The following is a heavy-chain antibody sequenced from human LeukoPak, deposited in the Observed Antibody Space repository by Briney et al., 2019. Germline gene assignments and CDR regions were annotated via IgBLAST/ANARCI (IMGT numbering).Heavy chain of an antibody. CDR2: IRYDVSNK. V-gene: IGHV3-30*02. CDR1: GFTFSSYG. Sequence: GGSLRLSCAASGFTFSSYGMHWVRQAPGKGLEWVAFIRYDVSNKYYADSVKGRFTISRDNSKNTLYLQMNSLRAEDTAVYYCAKDRSLWFGEQNWFDPWGQEPLVTVSS. J-gene: IGHJ5*02. CDR3: AKDRSLWFGEQNWFDP. D-gene: IGHD3-10*01.